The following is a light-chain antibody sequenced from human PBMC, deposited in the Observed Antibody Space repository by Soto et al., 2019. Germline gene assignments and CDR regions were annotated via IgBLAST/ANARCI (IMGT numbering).Light chain of an antibody. V-gene: IGKV3-11*01. CDR2: DVS. J-gene: IGKJ4*01. CDR1: QSVRND. Sequence: ETVLTQSPATLSLSPGERATLSCRASQSVRNDLAWYQQKPGQGLRLVVYDVSNRPVGIPARFSGSVSGTDFTLTISRLEPEDFAVYYCHQNYDWPLTFGGGTKVEMK. CDR3: HQNYDWPLT.